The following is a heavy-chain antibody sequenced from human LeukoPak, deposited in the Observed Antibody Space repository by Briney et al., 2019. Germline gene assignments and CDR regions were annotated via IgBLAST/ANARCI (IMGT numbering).Heavy chain of an antibody. CDR2: INPNSGGT. V-gene: IGHV1-2*02. Sequence: GASVKVSCKASGYTFTGYYMHWVRQAPGQGREWMGWINPNSGGTNYAQKFQGRVTMTRDTSISTAYMELSRLRSDDTAVYYCARDAPYSNYQTIDYWGQGTLVTVSS. D-gene: IGHD4-11*01. J-gene: IGHJ4*02. CDR1: GYTFTGYY. CDR3: ARDAPYSNYQTIDY.